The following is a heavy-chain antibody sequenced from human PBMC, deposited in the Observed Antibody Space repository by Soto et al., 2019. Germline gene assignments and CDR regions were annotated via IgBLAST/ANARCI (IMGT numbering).Heavy chain of an antibody. J-gene: IGHJ4*02. CDR1: GYSFTSLH. V-gene: IGHV1-8*01. CDR2: MNPNSGET. Sequence: QVQLVQSGAEVRRPGASVKVSCKASGYSFTSLHFNWVRQAPGQGLEWIGWMNPNSGETGYAQRFQGRVTMTRDISLSTAYMELRSLTSQDTAVYFCARGSPGPVDHWGQGTLVTVSS. D-gene: IGHD3-10*01. CDR3: ARGSPGPVDH.